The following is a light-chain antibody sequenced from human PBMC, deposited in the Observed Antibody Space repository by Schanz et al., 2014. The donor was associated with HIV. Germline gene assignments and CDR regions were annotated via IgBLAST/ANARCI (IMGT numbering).Light chain of an antibody. J-gene: IGLJ2*01. CDR2: TDS. CDR1: GSNIGAGHD. CDR3: QSYDSDVSGVI. Sequence: QSVLTQPPSVSGAPGQRVTISCTGTGSNIGAGHDVPWYQQPPGRAPKVLLHTDSLRHPGVPDRISGSRAGLSAFLVVAGLQADDEADYYCQSYDSDVSGVIFGGGTKLTVL. V-gene: IGLV1-40*01.